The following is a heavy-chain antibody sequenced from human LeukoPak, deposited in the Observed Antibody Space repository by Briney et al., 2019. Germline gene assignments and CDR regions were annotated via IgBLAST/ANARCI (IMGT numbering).Heavy chain of an antibody. V-gene: IGHV3-64*01. CDR1: GFTFSSYA. CDR2: ISSNVGST. CDR3: ARSIAARYPFDY. D-gene: IGHD6-6*01. J-gene: IGHJ4*02. Sequence: PGGSLRLSCAASGFTFSSYAMHWVRQAPGKGLEYVSAISSNVGSTYYANSVKGRFTISRDNSKNTLYLQMGSLRAEDMAVYYCARSIAARYPFDYWGQGTLVTVSS.